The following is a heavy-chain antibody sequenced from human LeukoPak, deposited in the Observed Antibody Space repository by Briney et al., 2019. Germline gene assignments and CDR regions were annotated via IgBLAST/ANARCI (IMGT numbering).Heavy chain of an antibody. Sequence: GGSLRLSCAASGFTVSSNYMSWVRQAPGKGLEWVSSISSTGSYIYYADSVEGRFTISRDNAKNSLYLQMNSLRAEDTAVYYCARDQSSGNYFYPFDYWGQGTLVTVSS. J-gene: IGHJ4*02. CDR3: ARDQSSGNYFYPFDY. CDR2: ISSTGSYI. D-gene: IGHD1-26*01. CDR1: GFTVSSNY. V-gene: IGHV3-21*01.